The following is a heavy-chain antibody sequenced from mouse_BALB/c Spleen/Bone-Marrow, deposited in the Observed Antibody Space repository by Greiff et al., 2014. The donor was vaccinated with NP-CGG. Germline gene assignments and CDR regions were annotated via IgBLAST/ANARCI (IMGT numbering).Heavy chain of an antibody. D-gene: IGHD2-3*01. CDR3: GRWGDGYYYAMDY. CDR1: GYSFTGYF. V-gene: IGHV1-37*01. Sequence: VQLKQSGPDLVKPGASVKLSCKASGYSFTGYFLNWVRQSHGKSLEWIGRINPFNGDTFYNQKFKGKATLTVDKSSTTAHMELLSLTSEDSAGYYCGRWGDGYYYAMDYWGQGTSVTVSS. J-gene: IGHJ4*01. CDR2: INPFNGDT.